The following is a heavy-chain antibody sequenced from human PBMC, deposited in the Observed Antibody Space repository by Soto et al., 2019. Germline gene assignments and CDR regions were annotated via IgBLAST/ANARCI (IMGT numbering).Heavy chain of an antibody. Sequence: QVQLVESGGGLVKPGGSLRLSCAASGFTFSDYYMSWIRQAPGKGLEWVSYISSSSSYTNYADSVKGRFTISRDYAKNSLYLQMNSLRAEDTAVYYCARVGGYCSGGSCYSGGYFDYWGQGTLVTVSS. CDR1: GFTFSDYY. V-gene: IGHV3-11*06. J-gene: IGHJ4*02. D-gene: IGHD2-15*01. CDR3: ARVGGYCSGGSCYSGGYFDY. CDR2: ISSSSSYT.